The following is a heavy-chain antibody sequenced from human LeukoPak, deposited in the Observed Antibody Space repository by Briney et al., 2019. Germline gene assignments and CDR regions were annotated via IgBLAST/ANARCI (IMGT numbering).Heavy chain of an antibody. CDR3: ARRSCSGGTCYESRGWFDS. V-gene: IGHV4-59*12. Sequence: SETLSLTCTVSGGSISSYYWSWIRQPPGKGLEWIGYIYYSGSTNYNLSLKSRVTISVDTSKNQFSLKLSSVTAADTAVYYCARRSCSGGTCYESRGWFDSWGQGTLVTVSS. CDR1: GGSISSYY. J-gene: IGHJ5*01. CDR2: IYYSGST. D-gene: IGHD2-15*01.